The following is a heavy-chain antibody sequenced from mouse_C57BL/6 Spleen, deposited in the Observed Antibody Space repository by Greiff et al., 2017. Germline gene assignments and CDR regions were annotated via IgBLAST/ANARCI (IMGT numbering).Heavy chain of an antibody. J-gene: IGHJ2*01. CDR1: GYTFTSYW. D-gene: IGHD2-2*01. CDR3: ARKWLGYFDD. Sequence: VQLQQSGAELVKPGASVTMSCKASGYTFTSYWITWVKQRPGQGLEWIGDIYPGSGSTNYNEKFKSKATLTVDTSSSTAYMQLSSLTSEDSAVYYCARKWLGYFDDWGQGTTLTVSS. V-gene: IGHV1-55*01. CDR2: IYPGSGST.